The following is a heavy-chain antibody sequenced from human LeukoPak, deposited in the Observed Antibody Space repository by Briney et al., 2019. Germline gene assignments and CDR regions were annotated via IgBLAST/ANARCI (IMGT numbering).Heavy chain of an antibody. CDR1: GFTLSSYA. CDR3: AKVPYYDFWSGYYIPGYYYYYYMDV. V-gene: IGHV3-23*01. J-gene: IGHJ6*03. CDR2: ISGSGGST. Sequence: AGGSLRLSCAASGFTLSSYAMSWVRQAPGKGLEWVSAISGSGGSTYYADSVKGRFTISRDNSKNTLYLQMNSLRAEDTAVYYCAKVPYYDFWSGYYIPGYYYYYYMDVWGKGTTVTVSS. D-gene: IGHD3-3*01.